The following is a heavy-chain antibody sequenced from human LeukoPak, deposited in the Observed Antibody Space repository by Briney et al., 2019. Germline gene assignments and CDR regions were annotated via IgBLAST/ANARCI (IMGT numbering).Heavy chain of an antibody. CDR1: GFTVSGNF. J-gene: IGHJ4*02. V-gene: IGHV3-53*01. CDR2: IYSGGST. CDR3: ASSTGYNSLDY. D-gene: IGHD6-13*01. Sequence: GGSLRLSCAASGFTVSGNFMTWVRQAPGRGLEWVSVIYSGGSTYYADSVKGRFTISRDNSKNTVYLQMNILRAEDTAVYYCASSTGYNSLDYWGQGTLVTVSS.